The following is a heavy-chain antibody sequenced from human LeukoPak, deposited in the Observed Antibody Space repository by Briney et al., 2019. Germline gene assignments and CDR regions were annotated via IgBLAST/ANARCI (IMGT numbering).Heavy chain of an antibody. D-gene: IGHD3-16*01. V-gene: IGHV3-23*01. Sequence: GGSLRLSCAASGFTFSSYDMSWVRQAPRKGLEWVSAISGSGANTYDADSVKGRFTISRDNSKSTLYLQMNSLRAEDTAVYYCAKDSNRGVWGSYRSYDYWGQGTLVTVSS. CDR1: GFTFSSYD. J-gene: IGHJ4*02. CDR2: ISGSGANT. CDR3: AKDSNRGVWGSYRSYDY.